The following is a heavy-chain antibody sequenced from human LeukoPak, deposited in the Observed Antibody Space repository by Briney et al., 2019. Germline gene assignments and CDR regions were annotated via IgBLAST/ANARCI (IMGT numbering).Heavy chain of an antibody. CDR2: ISGSGCST. D-gene: IGHD6-13*01. J-gene: IGHJ4*02. CDR3: APPPTYSSSPN. CDR1: GFTFISYT. V-gene: IGHV3-23*01. Sequence: GSSLRLSCAPSGFTFISYTMSWVRQAPGKGLEWVSAISGSGCSTYYAVSVKGRFTISRDNSKSTLYLQMNSLRAEDTAVYYCAPPPTYSSSPNWGQGTLVTVSS.